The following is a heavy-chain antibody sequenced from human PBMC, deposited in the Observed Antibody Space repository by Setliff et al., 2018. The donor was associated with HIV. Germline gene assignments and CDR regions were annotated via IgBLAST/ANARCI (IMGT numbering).Heavy chain of an antibody. J-gene: IGHJ4*02. D-gene: IGHD3-22*01. CDR2: VLPLFGTV. CDR1: GGTDGSYA. CDR3: ARGPERYSSDSNGYYYDY. V-gene: IGHV1-69*06. Sequence: SVKVSCKAPGGTDGSYAFSWVRQAPGQGLEWMGRVLPLFGTVSYAQKFQGRVTITADKATSTVYMEVSSLRSEDTAVYYCARGPERYSSDSNGYYYDYWGQGTLVTVSS.